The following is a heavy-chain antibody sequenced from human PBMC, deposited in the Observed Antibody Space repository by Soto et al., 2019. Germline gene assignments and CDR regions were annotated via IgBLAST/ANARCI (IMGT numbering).Heavy chain of an antibody. D-gene: IGHD3-10*01. Sequence: QVQLVKSGAEVKKPGASVKVSCKASGYTFTSHNINWVRQATGQGLEWMGWMNPSSGNTGFAQKFQGRVAMTRSTSSSTAYMELSSLHSDDTAVYFCAREDFYGSGSYSHWGQGTLVTVSS. CDR2: MNPSSGNT. J-gene: IGHJ4*02. V-gene: IGHV1-8*01. CDR1: GYTFTSHN. CDR3: AREDFYGSGSYSH.